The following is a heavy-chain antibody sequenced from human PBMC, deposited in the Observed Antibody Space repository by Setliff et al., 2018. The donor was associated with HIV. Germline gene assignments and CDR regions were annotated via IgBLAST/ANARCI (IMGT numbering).Heavy chain of an antibody. CDR2: IYYSGST. Sequence: SETLSLTCTVSGGSISSFYWSWIRQPPGKGLEWIGYIYYSGSTSYNPSLKSRVTISVDTSKNQVSLKLNSVTAADTAVYYCARSPGVDTNMAFDYWGQGTLVTVSS. J-gene: IGHJ4*02. D-gene: IGHD5-18*01. V-gene: IGHV4-59*01. CDR1: GGSISSFY. CDR3: ARSPGVDTNMAFDY.